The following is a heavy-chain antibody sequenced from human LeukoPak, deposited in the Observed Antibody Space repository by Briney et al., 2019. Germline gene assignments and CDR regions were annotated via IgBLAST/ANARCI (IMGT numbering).Heavy chain of an antibody. D-gene: IGHD1-26*01. V-gene: IGHV4-59*01. Sequence: PSETLSLTCTVSGGSISSYYWSWLRQPPGKGLEWIGYIYYSGSTNYNPSLKSRVTISVDTSKNQFSLKLSSVTAADTAVYYCARDVGSYYFDYWGQGTLVTVSS. CDR1: GGSISSYY. J-gene: IGHJ4*02. CDR2: IYYSGST. CDR3: ARDVGSYYFDY.